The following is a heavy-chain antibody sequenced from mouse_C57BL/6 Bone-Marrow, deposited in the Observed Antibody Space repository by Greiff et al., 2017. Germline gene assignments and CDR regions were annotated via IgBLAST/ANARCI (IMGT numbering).Heavy chain of an antibody. V-gene: IGHV7-1*01. CDR3: ARDDYGSSPFAY. CDR1: GFTFSDFY. J-gene: IGHJ3*01. CDR2: SRNKANDYTT. D-gene: IGHD1-1*01. Sequence: EVKLMESGGGLVQSGRSLRLSCATSGFTFSDFYMEWVRQAPGKGLEWIAASRNKANDYTTEYSASVKGRFIVSRDTSQSVLYLQMNALRAEDTAIDYCARDDYGSSPFAYWGQGTLVTVSA.